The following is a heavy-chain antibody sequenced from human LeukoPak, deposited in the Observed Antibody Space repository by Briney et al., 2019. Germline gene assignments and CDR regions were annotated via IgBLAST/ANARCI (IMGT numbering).Heavy chain of an antibody. CDR3: ANDFDY. V-gene: IGHV3-23*01. CDR1: GFTFNIYA. J-gene: IGHJ4*02. Sequence: GGSLRLSCAASGFTFNIYAMSWVRQAPGKGLEWVSTISGSDDNTYYADFVKGRFTISRDISKNTLYLQMNSLRADDTAVYYCANDFDYWGQGTLVTVSS. CDR2: ISGSDDNT.